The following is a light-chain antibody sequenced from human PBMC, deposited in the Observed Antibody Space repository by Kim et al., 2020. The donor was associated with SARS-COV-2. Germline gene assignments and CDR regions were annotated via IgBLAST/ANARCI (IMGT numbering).Light chain of an antibody. Sequence: GQSITVSGTGTSSDVGGYSYVSWYQQHPGKAPKLRIYDVSNRPPGVSNRFSGSKSGNTASLTISRIQAEDEADYYCSSYTSSSTPLFGGGTQLTVL. CDR1: SSDVGGYSY. CDR3: SSYTSSSTPL. CDR2: DVS. V-gene: IGLV2-14*04. J-gene: IGLJ2*01.